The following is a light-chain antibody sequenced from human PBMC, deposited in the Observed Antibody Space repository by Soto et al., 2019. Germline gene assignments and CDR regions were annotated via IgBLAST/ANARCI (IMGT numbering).Light chain of an antibody. CDR1: QSVSSY. Sequence: EIVLTQSAATLSLSPGERATLSCRASQSVSSYLAWYQQKPGQAPRLLIYDASNRATGIPARFSGSGSGTDFTLTISSLELEAVAFYVYQRRSNWPPPFTFGPGTKVDIK. J-gene: IGKJ3*01. CDR3: QRRSNWPPPFT. V-gene: IGKV3-11*01. CDR2: DAS.